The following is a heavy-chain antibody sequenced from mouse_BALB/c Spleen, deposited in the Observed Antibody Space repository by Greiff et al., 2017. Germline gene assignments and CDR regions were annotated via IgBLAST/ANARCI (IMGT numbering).Heavy chain of an antibody. CDR3: NAFNTTVVAPGYAMDY. D-gene: IGHD1-1*01. CDR1: GFNIKDYY. J-gene: IGHJ4*01. CDR2: IDPENGDT. Sequence: VHVKQSGAELVRSGASVKLSCTASGFNIKDYYMHWVKQRPEQGLEWIGWIDPENGDTKYAPKFQGKATMTADTTSYTAYLQLSSLTSEDTAVYYCNAFNTTVVAPGYAMDYWGQGTSVTVSS. V-gene: IGHV14-4*02.